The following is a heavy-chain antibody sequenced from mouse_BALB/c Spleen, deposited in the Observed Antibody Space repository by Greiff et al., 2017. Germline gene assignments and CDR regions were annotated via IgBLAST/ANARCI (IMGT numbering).Heavy chain of an antibody. Sequence: EVQLQQSGPGLVKPSQSLSLTCTVTGYSITSDYAWNWIRQFPGNKLEWMGYISYSGSTSYNPSLKSRISITRDTSKNQFFLQLNSVTTEDTATYYCAVLLRQNYWGQGTTLTVSS. CDR3: AVLLRQNY. V-gene: IGHV3-2*02. CDR2: ISYSGST. J-gene: IGHJ2*01. CDR1: GYSITSDYA. D-gene: IGHD2-4*01.